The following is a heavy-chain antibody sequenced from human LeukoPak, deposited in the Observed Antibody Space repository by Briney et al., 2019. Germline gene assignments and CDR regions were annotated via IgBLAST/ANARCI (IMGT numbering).Heavy chain of an antibody. J-gene: IGHJ4*02. D-gene: IGHD6-13*01. V-gene: IGHV3-21*01. CDR3: ARDWRVAAAGFYDY. CDR2: ISSSSSCI. Sequence: GGSLRLSCAASGFTFSSYSMNWVRQAPGKGLEWVSSISSSSSCIYYADSVKGRFTISRDNAKNSLYLQMNSLRAEDTAVYYCARDWRVAAAGFYDYWGQGTLVTVSS. CDR1: GFTFSSYS.